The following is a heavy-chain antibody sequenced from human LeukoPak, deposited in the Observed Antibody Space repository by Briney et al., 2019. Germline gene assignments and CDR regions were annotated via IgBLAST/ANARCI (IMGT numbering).Heavy chain of an antibody. Sequence: GRSLRLSCAASGFTFSSYGMHWVRQAPGKGLEWVAVIWYDGSNKYYADSVKGRFTISRDNSKNTLYLQMNSLRAEDTAVYYCARDRGSWPLFDYWGQGTLVTASS. J-gene: IGHJ4*02. V-gene: IGHV3-33*01. CDR1: GFTFSSYG. CDR2: IWYDGSNK. D-gene: IGHD2-15*01. CDR3: ARDRGSWPLFDY.